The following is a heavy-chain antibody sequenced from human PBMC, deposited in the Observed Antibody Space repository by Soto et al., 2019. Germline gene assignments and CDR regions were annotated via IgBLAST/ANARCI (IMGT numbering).Heavy chain of an antibody. D-gene: IGHD2-8*01. CDR2: INSDGSSA. CDR1: GFTFSSYW. Sequence: XVSLRLSCAASGFTFSSYWMHGVRQAPGKGLVWVSRINSDGSSATYADSVKGRFTVSRDNAKNTLYLQMNSLRAEDTAVYYCARDLPTNGDGMDVWGQGTTVTVSS. V-gene: IGHV3-74*01. J-gene: IGHJ6*02. CDR3: ARDLPTNGDGMDV.